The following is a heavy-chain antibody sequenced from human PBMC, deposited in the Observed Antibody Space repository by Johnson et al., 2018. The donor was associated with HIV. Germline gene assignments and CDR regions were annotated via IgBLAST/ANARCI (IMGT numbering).Heavy chain of an antibody. CDR1: GFTFSNYA. D-gene: IGHD2-15*01. Sequence: VQLVESGGGLVQPGGSLRVSCAASGFTFSNYAIHWVRQAPGKGLEYVSAISGNGGSTYYANSVKGRFTISRDNSKNTLYLQMGSLRAEDMGVYYCARIRSPDAFDIWGQGKMVTVSS. CDR3: ARIRSPDAFDI. J-gene: IGHJ3*02. V-gene: IGHV3-64*01. CDR2: ISGNGGST.